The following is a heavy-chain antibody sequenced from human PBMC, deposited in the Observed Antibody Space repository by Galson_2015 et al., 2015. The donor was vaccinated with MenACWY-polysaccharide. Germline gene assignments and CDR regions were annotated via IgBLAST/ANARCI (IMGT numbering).Heavy chain of an antibody. J-gene: IGHJ6*02. V-gene: IGHV3-7*01. CDR2: IKKDGSEK. CDR1: GFTFKNYW. Sequence: SLRLSCAVSGFTFKNYWMSWVRQAPGKGLEWVANIKKDGSEKHCVDFVKGRFTISRDNGRSSLYLQMNGLRAEDTAAYYCARGHYGMDVWGQGTTVIVS. CDR3: ARGHYGMDV.